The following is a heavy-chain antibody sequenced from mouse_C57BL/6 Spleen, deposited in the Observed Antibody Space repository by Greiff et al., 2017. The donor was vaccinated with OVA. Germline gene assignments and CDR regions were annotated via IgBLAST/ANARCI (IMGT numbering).Heavy chain of an antibody. CDR1: GYTFTSYW. D-gene: IGHD2-1*01. J-gene: IGHJ3*01. Sequence: VQLQQPGAELVKPGASVKMSCKASGYTFTSYWITWVKQRPGQGLEWIGDLYPGSGSTNYNEKFKSKATLTVDTSSNTAYMQLSSLTSEDSAVYYCARSVGNSAWIAYWGQGTLVTVSA. CDR2: LYPGSGST. CDR3: ARSVGNSAWIAY. V-gene: IGHV1-55*01.